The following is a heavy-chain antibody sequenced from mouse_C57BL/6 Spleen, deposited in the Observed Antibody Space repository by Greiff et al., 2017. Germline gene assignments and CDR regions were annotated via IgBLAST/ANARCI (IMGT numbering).Heavy chain of an antibody. CDR2: IYPRSGNT. V-gene: IGHV1-81*01. Sequence: QVQLQQSGAELARPGASVKLSCKASGYTFTSYGISWVKQRTGQGLEWIGEIYPRSGNTYYNEKFKGKATLTADKSSSTAYMELRSLTSEDSAVYFCARSGDFQFSTTVEAKDYAMDYWGQGTSVTISS. J-gene: IGHJ4*01. D-gene: IGHD1-1*01. CDR3: ARSGDFQFSTTVEAKDYAMDY. CDR1: GYTFTSYG.